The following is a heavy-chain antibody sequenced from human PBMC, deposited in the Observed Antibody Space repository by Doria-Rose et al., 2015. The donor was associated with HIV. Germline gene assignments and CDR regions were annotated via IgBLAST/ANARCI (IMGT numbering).Heavy chain of an antibody. CDR3: ARIKSSRWYHKYYFDF. J-gene: IGHJ4*02. D-gene: IGHD6-13*01. V-gene: IGHV2-26*01. CDR2: IFSDDER. Sequence: SGPVLVKPTETLTLTCTVSGVSLSSPGMGVSWIRQPPGKALEWLANIFSDDERSYKTSPKSRLTSSRVTSKSQVVLTMTDMDPVDTATYYCARIKSSRWYHKYYFDFWGQGTLVIVSA. CDR1: GVSLSSPGMG.